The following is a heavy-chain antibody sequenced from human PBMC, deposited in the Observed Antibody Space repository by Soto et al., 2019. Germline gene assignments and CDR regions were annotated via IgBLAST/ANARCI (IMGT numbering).Heavy chain of an antibody. V-gene: IGHV4-31*03. D-gene: IGHD5-12*01. CDR1: GGSISSGGYY. CDR3: ARDDSRYSGYDRKNYGMDV. Sequence: TLSLTCTVSGGSISSGGYYWSWIRQHPGKGLEWIGYIYYSGSTYYNPSLKSRVTISVDTSKNQSSLKLSSVTAADTAVYYCARDDSRYSGYDRKNYGMDVWGQGTTVTVSS. CDR2: IYYSGST. J-gene: IGHJ6*02.